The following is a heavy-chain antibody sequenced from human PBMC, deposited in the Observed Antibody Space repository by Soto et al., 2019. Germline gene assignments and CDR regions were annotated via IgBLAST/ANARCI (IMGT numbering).Heavy chain of an antibody. CDR3: ARDSGGGNGSYYYYYGMDV. D-gene: IGHD2-8*02. CDR2: ISSSSSTI. J-gene: IGHJ6*02. CDR1: GFTFSSYS. V-gene: IGHV3-48*02. Sequence: GGSLRLSCAASGFTFSSYSMNWVRQAPGKGLEWVSYISSSSSTIYYADSVKGRFTISRDNAKNSLYLQMNSLRDEDTAVYYCARDSGGGNGSYYYYYGMDVWGQGTTVTVSS.